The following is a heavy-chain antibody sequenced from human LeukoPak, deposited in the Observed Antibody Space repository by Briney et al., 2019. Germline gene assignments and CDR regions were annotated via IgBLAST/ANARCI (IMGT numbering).Heavy chain of an antibody. CDR1: RFTFSSYW. D-gene: IGHD1-20*01. J-gene: IGHJ4*02. CDR3: ARARYNWNPFGY. V-gene: IGHV3-74*01. Sequence: GGSLRISCAASRFTFSSYWMHWVRQAPGKGLVWVSRINSDGSSTSYADSVKGRFTISRDNAKNTLYLQMNSLRAEDTAVYYCARARYNWNPFGYWGQGTLVTVSS. CDR2: INSDGSST.